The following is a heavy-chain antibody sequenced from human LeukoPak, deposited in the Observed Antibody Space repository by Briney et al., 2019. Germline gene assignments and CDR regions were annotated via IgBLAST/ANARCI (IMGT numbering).Heavy chain of an antibody. CDR3: ATNDSGFKYCYYMDV. CDR2: INPSGGST. CDR1: GYTFTSYY. D-gene: IGHD6-19*01. V-gene: IGHV1-46*01. J-gene: IGHJ6*03. Sequence: ASVRVSCKASGYTFTSYYMHWVRQAPGQGLEWMGIINPSGGSTSYAQKFQGRVTMTRDMSTSTVYMELSSLRSEDTAVYYCATNDSGFKYCYYMDVWGKGTTVTVSS.